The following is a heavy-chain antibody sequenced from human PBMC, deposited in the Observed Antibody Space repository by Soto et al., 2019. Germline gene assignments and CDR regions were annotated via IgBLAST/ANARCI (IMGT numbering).Heavy chain of an antibody. Sequence: QVQLQESGPGLVKPSQTLSLTCTVSGGSINSGGYYWSWIRQHPGKGLEWIGYIYNSVITYYNPPLKTGLTISLNPSENQFSLKLSSVTPANTAVYYCARGVYPWGQGTLVTFPS. CDR3: ARGVYP. CDR2: IYNSVIT. J-gene: IGHJ5*02. CDR1: GGSINSGGYY. V-gene: IGHV4-31*03. D-gene: IGHD6-13*01.